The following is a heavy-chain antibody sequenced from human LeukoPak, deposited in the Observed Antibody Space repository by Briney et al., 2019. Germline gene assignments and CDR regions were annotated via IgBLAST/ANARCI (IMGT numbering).Heavy chain of an antibody. J-gene: IGHJ4*02. CDR2: ISSSSSYI. Sequence: PGGSLRLSCAASGFTFSNYPMNWVRQAPGKGLEWVSSISSSSSYIYYADSVKGRFTISRDNDKNSLYLQMNGLRAEDTAVYYCARERASDGDPSGYWGQGTLVSVSS. D-gene: IGHD7-27*01. CDR1: GFTFSNYP. CDR3: ARERASDGDPSGY. V-gene: IGHV3-21*01.